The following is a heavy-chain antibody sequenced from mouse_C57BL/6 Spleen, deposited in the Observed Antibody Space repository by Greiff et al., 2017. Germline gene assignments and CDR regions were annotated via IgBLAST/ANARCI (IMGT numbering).Heavy chain of an antibody. Sequence: QVQLQQSGAELVKPGASVKLSCKASGYTFTSYWMHWVKQRPGQGLEWIGMIHPNSGSTNYNEKFKSKATLTVDKSSSTAYMQLSSLTSEDSAVYYCARTTVGYFDYWGQGTTLTVSS. V-gene: IGHV1-64*01. CDR1: GYTFTSYW. J-gene: IGHJ2*01. D-gene: IGHD1-1*01. CDR2: IHPNSGST. CDR3: ARTTVGYFDY.